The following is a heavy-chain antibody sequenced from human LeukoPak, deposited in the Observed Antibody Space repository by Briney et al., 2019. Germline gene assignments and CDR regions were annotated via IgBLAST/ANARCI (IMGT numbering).Heavy chain of an antibody. CDR2: IIPIFGTA. J-gene: IGHJ4*02. V-gene: IGHV1-69*13. CDR1: GGTFSSYA. Sequence: SVKVSCKASGGTFSSYAISWVRQAPGQGLEWMGGIIPIFGTANYAQKFQGRVTITADESTSTAYMELSSLRSEDTAVYYCARAYCSSTSCYSIPFDYWGQGTLVTVSS. D-gene: IGHD2-2*01. CDR3: ARAYCSSTSCYSIPFDY.